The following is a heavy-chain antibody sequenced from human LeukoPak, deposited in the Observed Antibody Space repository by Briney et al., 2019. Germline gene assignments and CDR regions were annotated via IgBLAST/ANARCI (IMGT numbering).Heavy chain of an antibody. V-gene: IGHV3-23*01. J-gene: IGHJ4*02. CDR1: GFTFSSYA. CDR2: ISGSGGST. Sequence: PGGSLRLSCAASGFTFSSYAMSWVRQAPGKGLEWVSAISGSGGSTYYADSVKGRFTISRDNSKNTLYLQMNSLRAEDTAVYYCAKDGGLWVSAHWAHSWGRGTLVTVSS. D-gene: IGHD3-16*01. CDR3: AKDGGLWVSAHWAHS.